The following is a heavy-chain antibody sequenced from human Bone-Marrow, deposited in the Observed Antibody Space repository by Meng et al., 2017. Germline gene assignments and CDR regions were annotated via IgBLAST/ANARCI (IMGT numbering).Heavy chain of an antibody. CDR1: GGSISSTNL. J-gene: IGHJ4*02. D-gene: IGHD3-22*01. V-gene: IGHV4-4*02. CDR3: ARESGSSRFDY. CDR2: IYHSGRT. Sequence: QVQLQESGPGLVKPSGTLSRTCTVSGGSISSTNLWIWVRQPPGEGLEWIGEIYHSGRTNHNPSLKSRATISLDKSKNQFSLKLSSVTAADTAVYYCARESGSSRFDYWGQGTLVTVSS.